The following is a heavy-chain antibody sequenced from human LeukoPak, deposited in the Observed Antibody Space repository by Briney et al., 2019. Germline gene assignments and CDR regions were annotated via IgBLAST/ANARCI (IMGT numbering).Heavy chain of an antibody. D-gene: IGHD1-1*01. CDR2: INPNSGGT. V-gene: IGHV1-2*02. Sequence: ASVKVSCKASGYTFTGYYMHWVQQAPGQGLEWMGWINPNSGGTNYAQKFQGRVTMTRDTSISTAYMELSRLRSDDTAVYYRARDNEDYYYYMDVWGKGTTVTVSS. CDR3: ARDNEDYYYYMDV. CDR1: GYTFTGYY. J-gene: IGHJ6*03.